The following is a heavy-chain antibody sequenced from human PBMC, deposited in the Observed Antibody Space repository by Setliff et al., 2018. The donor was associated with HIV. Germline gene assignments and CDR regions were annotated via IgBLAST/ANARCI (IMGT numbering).Heavy chain of an antibody. J-gene: IGHJ2*01. CDR1: GGFISNHY. D-gene: IGHD2-21*02. V-gene: IGHV4-59*11. CDR3: ARDVGLCGVDCWPYFYFDL. CDR2: THYSGSS. Sequence: SETLSLTCTISGGFISNHYWNWIRQPPGKGLEWIGSTHYSGSSYYSPSLKSRVTVSLDTSKNQFSLKLSSMTAADTAVYYCARDVGLCGVDCWPYFYFDLWGRGNLVTVSS.